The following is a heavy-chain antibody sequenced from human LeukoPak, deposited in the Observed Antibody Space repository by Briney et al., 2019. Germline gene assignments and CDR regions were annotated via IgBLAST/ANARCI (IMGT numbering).Heavy chain of an antibody. CDR3: AQDYGRDGEGTMFDY. CDR2: ISYDGSNK. Sequence: GGSLRLSCAASGFTFSSYAMHWVRQAPGKGLEWVAVISYDGSNKYYADSVKGRFTISRDNSKNTLYLQMNSLRVEDTAVYYCAQDYGRDGEGTMFDYWGQGILVTVSS. CDR1: GFTFSSYA. J-gene: IGHJ4*02. V-gene: IGHV3-30-3*01. D-gene: IGHD3-10*01.